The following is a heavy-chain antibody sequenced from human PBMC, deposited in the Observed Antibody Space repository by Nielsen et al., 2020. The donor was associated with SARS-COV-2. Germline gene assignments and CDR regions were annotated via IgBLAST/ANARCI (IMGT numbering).Heavy chain of an antibody. Sequence: SETLSLTCTVSGGSISSSSYYWGWIRQPPGKGLEWIGSIYYSGSTYYNPSLKSRVTISVDTSKNQFSLKLSSVTAADTAVYYCARSYPLFDPWGQGTLVTVSS. CDR2: IYYSGST. CDR3: ARSYPLFDP. J-gene: IGHJ5*02. V-gene: IGHV4-39*01. CDR1: GGSISSSSYY.